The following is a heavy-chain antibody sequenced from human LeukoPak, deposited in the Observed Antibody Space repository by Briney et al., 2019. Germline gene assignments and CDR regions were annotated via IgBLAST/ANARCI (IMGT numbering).Heavy chain of an antibody. V-gene: IGHV4-61*02. J-gene: IGHJ5*02. CDR2: IYTSGST. CDR3: ASLRRVTVTNSYNWFDP. D-gene: IGHD4-17*01. Sequence: SQTLSLTCTVSGGSISSGSYYWSWIRQPAGMGLEWIGRIYTSGSTNYNPSLKSRVTISVDTSKNQFSLKLSSVTAADTAVYYCASLRRVTVTNSYNWFDPWGQGTLVTVSS. CDR1: GGSISSGSYY.